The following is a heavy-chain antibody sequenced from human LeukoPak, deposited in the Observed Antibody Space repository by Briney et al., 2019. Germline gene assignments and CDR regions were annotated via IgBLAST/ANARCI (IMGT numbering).Heavy chain of an antibody. V-gene: IGHV4-39*01. CDR1: GGSVSTGSYS. J-gene: IGHJ4*02. D-gene: IGHD4-17*01. CDR2: IYYSGNT. CDR3: ARNQRDYLFDY. Sequence: SETLSLTCTVSGGSVSTGSYSWGWIRQPPGRGLEWIGSIYYSGNTYYNPSLKSRVTISVDTSKNQFSLKLSSVTAADTAVYYCARNQRDYLFDYWGQGTLVTVSS.